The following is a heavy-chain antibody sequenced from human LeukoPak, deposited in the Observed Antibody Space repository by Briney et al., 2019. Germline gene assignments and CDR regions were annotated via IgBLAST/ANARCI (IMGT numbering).Heavy chain of an antibody. Sequence: PGGSLRLSCAASGFTFSSYAMSWVRQAPGKGLEWVSAISGSGGSTYYADSVKGRFTISRDNSKNTLYLHMNSLRAEDTAVYYCAKDLGETYYDFWSGYGGVDYYTMDVWGQGTTVTVSS. CDR3: AKDLGETYYDFWSGYGGVDYYTMDV. CDR2: ISGSGGST. D-gene: IGHD3-3*01. CDR1: GFTFSSYA. J-gene: IGHJ6*02. V-gene: IGHV3-23*01.